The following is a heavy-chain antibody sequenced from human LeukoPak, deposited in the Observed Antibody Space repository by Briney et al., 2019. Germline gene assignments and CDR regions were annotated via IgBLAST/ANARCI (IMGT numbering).Heavy chain of an antibody. J-gene: IGHJ4*02. CDR1: GYTFSSYS. D-gene: IGHD4-23*01. V-gene: IGHV3-21*01. CDR3: ARDLRHPVGGTSY. CDR2: ISPSSNYI. Sequence: RGSLRLSCAASGYTFSSYSMNWVRQAPGKGLEWVSSISPSSNYIYYADSVKGRFTISRDNAKTSLYLQMNSLRAEDTAVYYCARDLRHPVGGTSYWGQGTLVTVSS.